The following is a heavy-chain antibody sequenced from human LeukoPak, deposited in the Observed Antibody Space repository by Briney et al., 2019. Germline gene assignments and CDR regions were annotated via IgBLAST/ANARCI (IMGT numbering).Heavy chain of an antibody. Sequence: GASVKVSCKASGGTFSTYAISWVRRAPGQGLEWMGRIIPIFGVAKYAQKFQGRVTITADKSTSTAYMELSSLTSEDTAVYYCAREGTSVAGTWWFDPWGQGTLVTVSS. V-gene: IGHV1-69*04. D-gene: IGHD6-19*01. J-gene: IGHJ5*02. CDR1: GGTFSTYA. CDR2: IIPIFGVA. CDR3: AREGTSVAGTWWFDP.